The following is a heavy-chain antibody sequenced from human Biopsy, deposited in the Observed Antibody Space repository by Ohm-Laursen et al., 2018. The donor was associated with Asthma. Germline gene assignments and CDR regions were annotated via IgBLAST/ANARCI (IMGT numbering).Heavy chain of an antibody. CDR1: GGTFNTYV. D-gene: IGHD2-2*01. CDR2: INSVFGTT. V-gene: IGHV1-69*13. Sequence: SVTVSCKSLGGTFNTYVIGWVRQAPGQGLEWMGGINSVFGTTTYPQKFQDRVAITADDSTSTVYMELSSLRSEDTAVYYCARKAGSCISRTCYSLDFWGQGTLVTVSS. CDR3: ARKAGSCISRTCYSLDF. J-gene: IGHJ4*02.